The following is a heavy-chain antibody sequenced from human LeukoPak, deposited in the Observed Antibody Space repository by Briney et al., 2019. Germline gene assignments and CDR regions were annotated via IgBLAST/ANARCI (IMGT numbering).Heavy chain of an antibody. Sequence: ASVKVSCKASGYTFTGYFMHWVRQAPGQGLEWMGWINPNTGDTNYAQKFQGRVTMTRDTSISTAYMELSRLRSDDTAVYYCASHYHESTDDAFDVWGQGTMVTVSS. CDR2: INPNTGDT. D-gene: IGHD3-22*01. V-gene: IGHV1-2*02. CDR1: GYTFTGYF. J-gene: IGHJ3*01. CDR3: ASHYHESTDDAFDV.